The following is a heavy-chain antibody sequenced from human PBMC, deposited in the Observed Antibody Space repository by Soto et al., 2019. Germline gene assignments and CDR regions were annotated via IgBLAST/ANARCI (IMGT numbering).Heavy chain of an antibody. V-gene: IGHV4-31*03. D-gene: IGHD6-13*01. J-gene: IGHJ4*02. CDR1: GLTISSASYY. Sequence: QVLLQESGPGLMKPSQTLSLTCTVSGLTISSASYYWSWIRQHPGKGLEWVGNIYYNGSTYYSPSLKSRGTLWVDTSKNQFSLRLASVTAADTAVYYCARYRISGSWSKFDYWGQGTLGTVSS. CDR3: ARYRISGSWSKFDY. CDR2: IYYNGST.